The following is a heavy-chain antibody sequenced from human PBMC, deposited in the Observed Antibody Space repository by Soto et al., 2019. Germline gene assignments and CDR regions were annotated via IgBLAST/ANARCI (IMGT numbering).Heavy chain of an antibody. CDR2: ISYHGSNE. D-gene: IGHD2-2*01. J-gene: IGHJ5*02. CDR3: ARGGCSSTSCYHWFDP. V-gene: IGHV3-30-3*01. CDR1: GFTFSSYA. Sequence: QVQLVESGGGVVQPGRSLRLSCAASGFTFSSYAMHWVRQAPGKGLDWVAVISYHGSNEYYADSVKGRFTISRDNSKNTRYLQMNSLRAEDTAVYYCARGGCSSTSCYHWFDPWGQGTLVTVSS.